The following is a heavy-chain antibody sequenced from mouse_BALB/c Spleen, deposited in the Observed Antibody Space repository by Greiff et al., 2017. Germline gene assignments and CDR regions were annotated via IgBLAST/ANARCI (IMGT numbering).Heavy chain of an antibody. Sequence: EVKLMESGGGLVQPGGSRKLSCAASGFTFSSFGMHWVRQAPEKGLEWVAYISSGSSTIYYADTVKGRVTISRDNPKNTLFLQMTSLRSEDTAMYYCARAGYGNYPLYAMDYWGQGTSVTVSS. CDR3: ARAGYGNYPLYAMDY. D-gene: IGHD2-10*02. CDR1: GFTFSSFG. CDR2: ISSGSSTI. J-gene: IGHJ4*01. V-gene: IGHV5-17*02.